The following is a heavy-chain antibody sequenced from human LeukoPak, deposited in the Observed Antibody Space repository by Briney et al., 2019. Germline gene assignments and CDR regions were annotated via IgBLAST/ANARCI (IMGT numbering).Heavy chain of an antibody. CDR3: AREYSGSWKPYGMDV. CDR2: INPSGGST. D-gene: IGHD6-13*01. J-gene: IGHJ6*02. V-gene: IGHV1-46*03. CDR1: GYTFTSYY. Sequence: ASVKVSCKASGYTFTSYYMHWVRQAPGQGLEWMGIINPSGGSTSYAQKFQGRVTMTRDTSTSTVYMELSSLRSEDTAVYYCAREYSGSWKPYGMDVWGQGTTVTVSS.